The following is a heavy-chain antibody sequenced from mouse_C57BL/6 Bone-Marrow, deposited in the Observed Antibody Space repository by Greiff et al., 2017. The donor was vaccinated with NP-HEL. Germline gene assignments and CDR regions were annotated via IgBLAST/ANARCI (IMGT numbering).Heavy chain of an antibody. Sequence: EVQGVESGGGLVKPGGSLKLSCAASGFTFSSYAMSWVRQTPEKRLEWVATISDGGSYTYYPDNVKGRFTISRDNAKNNLYLQMSHLKSEDTAMYYCARGRLYYGSSWDYWGQGTTLTVSS. CDR3: ARGRLYYGSSWDY. D-gene: IGHD1-1*01. J-gene: IGHJ2*01. V-gene: IGHV5-4*01. CDR2: ISDGGSYT. CDR1: GFTFSSYA.